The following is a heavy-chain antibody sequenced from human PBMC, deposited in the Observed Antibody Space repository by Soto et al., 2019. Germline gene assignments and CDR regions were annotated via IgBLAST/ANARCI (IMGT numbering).Heavy chain of an antibody. J-gene: IGHJ6*02. V-gene: IGHV1-18*01. CDR3: ARARQRDTGRGLDV. Sequence: GASVKVSCKASGYTFSNYGITWVRQAPGQGLEWIGWNSAYNGNVNYVQKFQGRLTMTTDTSTSTAYMELRSLRSDDTAVYYCARARQRDTGRGLDVCGQGTTVTVYS. CDR1: GYTFSNYG. D-gene: IGHD5-18*01. CDR2: NSAYNGNV.